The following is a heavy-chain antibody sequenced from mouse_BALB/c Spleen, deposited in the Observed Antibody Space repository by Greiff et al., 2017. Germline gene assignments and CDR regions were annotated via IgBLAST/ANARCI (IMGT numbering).Heavy chain of an antibody. CDR3: ARGDHLYYFDY. V-gene: IGHV5-17*02. CDR1: GFTFSSFG. J-gene: IGHJ2*01. Sequence: EVKLVESGGGLVQPGGSRKLSCAASGFTFSSFGMHWVRQAPEKGLEWVAYISSGSSTIYYADTVKGRFTISRDNPKNTLFLQMTSLRSEDTAMYYCARGDHLYYFDYWGQGTTLTVSS. D-gene: IGHD1-2*01. CDR2: ISSGSSTI.